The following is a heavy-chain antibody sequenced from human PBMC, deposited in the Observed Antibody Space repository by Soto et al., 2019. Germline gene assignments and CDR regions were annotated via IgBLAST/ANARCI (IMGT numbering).Heavy chain of an antibody. CDR1: GGSISSYY. J-gene: IGHJ3*02. V-gene: IGHV4-59*01. Sequence: QVQLQESGPGLVKPSETLSLTCTVSGGSISSYYWSWIRQPPGKGLEWIGYIYYSGSTNYNPSLKIRVTISVDTYQNQFCLKLSSVTAADTAVYYCARFPQRRKDAFDIWGKGTMVTVSS. CDR2: IYYSGST. CDR3: ARFPQRRKDAFDI. D-gene: IGHD2-2*01.